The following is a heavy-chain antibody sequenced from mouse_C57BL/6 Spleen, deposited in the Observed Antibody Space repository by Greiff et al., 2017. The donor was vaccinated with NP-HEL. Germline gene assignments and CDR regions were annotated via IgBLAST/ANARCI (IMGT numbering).Heavy chain of an antibody. D-gene: IGHD1-1*01. CDR3: ARSYGSSTSFAY. CDR2: INPNNGGT. J-gene: IGHJ3*01. V-gene: IGHV1-22*01. CDR1: GYTFTDYN. Sequence: QLQQSGPELVKPGASVKMSCKASGYTFTDYNMHWVKQSHGKSLEWIGYINPNNGGTSYNQKFKGKATLTVNKSSSTAYMELRSLTSEDSAVYYCARSYGSSTSFAYWGQGTLVTVSA.